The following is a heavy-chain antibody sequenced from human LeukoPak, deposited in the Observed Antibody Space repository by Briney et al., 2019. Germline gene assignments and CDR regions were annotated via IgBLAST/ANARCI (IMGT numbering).Heavy chain of an antibody. J-gene: IGHJ6*03. CDR2: IIASGDSA. CDR1: GFSFSTVP. CDR3: AKDKWELLPRENPPYYYYYYMDV. V-gene: IGHV3-23*01. D-gene: IGHD1-26*01. Sequence: PGGSLRLSCEASGFSFSTVPMSWVRQVPGKGLECVSYIIASGDSAYYADSVRGRFTISRDNSKNTLYLQMNSLRAEDTAVYYCAKDKWELLPRENPPYYYYYYMDVWGKGTTVTVSS.